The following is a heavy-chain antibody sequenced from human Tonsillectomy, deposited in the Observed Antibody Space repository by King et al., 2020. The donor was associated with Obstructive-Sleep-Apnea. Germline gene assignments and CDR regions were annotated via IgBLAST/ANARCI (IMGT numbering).Heavy chain of an antibody. CDR3: ARYYNGTYDDAFDI. J-gene: IGHJ3*02. Sequence: QLQESGPGLVKPSQTLSLTCAVSGGSISSVGYSLSWIRQPPGKGLEWIGYMYYSGSTHYNPSLMSRLTISIDPSKNHFSLKLSSVTAADTAVYYCARYYNGTYDDAFDIWGQGTMVTVSS. V-gene: IGHV4-30-4*07. CDR2: MYYSGST. D-gene: IGHD1-26*01. CDR1: GGSISSVGYS.